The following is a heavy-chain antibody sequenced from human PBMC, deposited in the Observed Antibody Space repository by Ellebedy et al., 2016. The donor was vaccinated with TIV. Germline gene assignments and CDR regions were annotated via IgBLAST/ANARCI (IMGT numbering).Heavy chain of an antibody. CDR2: INEYGSEK. Sequence: GESLKISXATSGFTFDDHAMHWVRQVPGKGLEWVANINEYGSEKYYVDSVRGRFTISRDNAKNSVYLQMNSLRAEDTAVYYCAHQGFISGYWGQGTLVTVSS. J-gene: IGHJ4*02. CDR3: AHQGFISGY. V-gene: IGHV3-7*01. CDR1: GFTFDDHA.